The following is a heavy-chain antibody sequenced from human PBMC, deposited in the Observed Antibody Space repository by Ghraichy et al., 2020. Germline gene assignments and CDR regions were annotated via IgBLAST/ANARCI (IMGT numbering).Heavy chain of an antibody. J-gene: IGHJ5*02. CDR2: ISGSGGST. V-gene: IGHV3-23*01. CDR1: GFTFSSYA. CDR3: ASDQGYYGSGSSPPPYNWFDP. D-gene: IGHD3-10*01. Sequence: GGSLRLSCAASGFTFSSYAMSWVRQAPGKGLEWVSAISGSGGSTYYADSVKGRFTISRDNSKNTLYLQMNSLRAEDTAVYYCASDQGYYGSGSSPPPYNWFDPWGQGTLVTVSS.